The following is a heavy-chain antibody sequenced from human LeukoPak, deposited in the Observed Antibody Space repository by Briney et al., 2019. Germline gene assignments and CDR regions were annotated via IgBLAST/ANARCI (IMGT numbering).Heavy chain of an antibody. Sequence: GGSLRLSCAASRFTFSSYWMSWVRQAPGEGLEWIGRIKSKTDGETTNYAEPVRRRFTISRDDYKNAVYLQINSLKIDDTAIYYCTTDLGTYYHGSQRLIPIDYWGQGTLVTVSS. CDR2: IKSKTDGETT. D-gene: IGHD3-10*01. J-gene: IGHJ4*02. V-gene: IGHV3-15*01. CDR1: RFTFSSYW. CDR3: TTDLGTYYHGSQRLIPIDY.